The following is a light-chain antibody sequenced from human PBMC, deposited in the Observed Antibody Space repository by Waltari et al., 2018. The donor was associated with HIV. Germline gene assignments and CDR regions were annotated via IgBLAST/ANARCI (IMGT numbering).Light chain of an antibody. J-gene: IGKJ3*01. CDR3: QQYNNWPPIT. Sequence: EIVMTQSPATLSVSPGERATLSCRASQSVSSNLAWYQQKPGQAPRLRIYGASTRATGIPARFSGSGSGTKFTLTISSLQSEDFAVYYCQQYNNWPPITFGPGTKVDIK. V-gene: IGKV3-15*01. CDR1: QSVSSN. CDR2: GAS.